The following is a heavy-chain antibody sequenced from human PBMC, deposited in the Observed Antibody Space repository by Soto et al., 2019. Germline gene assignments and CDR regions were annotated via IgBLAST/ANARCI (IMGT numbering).Heavy chain of an antibody. D-gene: IGHD3-3*01. CDR1: GFTLRSNG. CDR2: TSYDGTNE. V-gene: IGHV3-30*18. J-gene: IGHJ4*02. Sequence: QVQLVESGGGVVQPGRSLRLACAASGFTLRSNGMNWVRQAPGKGLEWGAITSYDGTNEDYADTVKGRFTLSRDNSKTTVDLEMNSLRVEDTAVYYCVKGLWSGYSPCDYWGQGTLLTASS. CDR3: VKGLWSGYSPCDY.